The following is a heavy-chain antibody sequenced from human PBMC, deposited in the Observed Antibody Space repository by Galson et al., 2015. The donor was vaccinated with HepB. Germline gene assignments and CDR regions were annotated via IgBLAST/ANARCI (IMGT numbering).Heavy chain of an antibody. D-gene: IGHD1-26*01. J-gene: IGHJ4*02. CDR1: GFTFSSYA. CDR2: ISYDGSNK. V-gene: IGHV3-30-3*01. CDR3: ARDRGSGATD. Sequence: SLRLSCAASGFTFSSYAMHWVRQAPGKGLEWVAVISYDGSNKYYADSVKGRFTISRDNSKNTLYLQMNSLRAEDTAVYYCARDRGSGATDWGQGTWSPSPQ.